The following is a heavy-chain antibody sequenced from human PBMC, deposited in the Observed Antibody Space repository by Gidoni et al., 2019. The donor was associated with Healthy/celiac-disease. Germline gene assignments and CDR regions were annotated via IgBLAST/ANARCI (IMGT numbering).Heavy chain of an antibody. J-gene: IGHJ5*02. D-gene: IGHD6-13*01. CDR1: GFTFRSYS. CDR3: ARGPRLTYSSSWFDP. CDR2: ISSSSSYI. Sequence: EVQLVESGGGLVKPGGSLRLSCAASGFTFRSYSMNWVRQAPGKGLEWVSSISSSSSYIYYADSVKGRFTISRDNAKNSLYLQMNSLRAEDTAVYYCARGPRLTYSSSWFDPWGQGTLVTVSS. V-gene: IGHV3-21*01.